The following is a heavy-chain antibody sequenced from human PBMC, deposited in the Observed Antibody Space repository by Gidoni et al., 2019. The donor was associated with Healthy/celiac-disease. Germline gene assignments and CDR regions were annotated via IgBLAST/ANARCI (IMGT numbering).Heavy chain of an antibody. CDR3: ARDGADYGDGSVNWFDP. Sequence: QVQLVQSGAEVKKPGASVKVSCKASGYTFTGYYMHWVRQAPGQGLEWMGWINPNSGGTNYAQKFQGRVTMTRDTSISTAYMELSRLRSDDTAVYYCARDGADYGDGSVNWFDPWGQGTLVTVSS. J-gene: IGHJ5*02. V-gene: IGHV1-2*02. CDR1: GYTFTGYY. CDR2: INPNSGGT. D-gene: IGHD4-17*01.